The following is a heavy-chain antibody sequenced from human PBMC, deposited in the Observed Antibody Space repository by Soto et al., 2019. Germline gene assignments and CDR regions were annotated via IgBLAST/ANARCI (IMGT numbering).Heavy chain of an antibody. D-gene: IGHD5-18*01. J-gene: IGHJ4*02. V-gene: IGHV3-33*01. Sequence: GGSLRLSCEASGFSFRNYGMQWVRQAPGKGLEWVAVIWYDGSNKHYVDSVKGRFTISRDNSKNTMYLEMNSLRAEDTALYNCARSTAMIAGYFDFWGQGALVTVSS. CDR1: GFSFRNYG. CDR2: IWYDGSNK. CDR3: ARSTAMIAGYFDF.